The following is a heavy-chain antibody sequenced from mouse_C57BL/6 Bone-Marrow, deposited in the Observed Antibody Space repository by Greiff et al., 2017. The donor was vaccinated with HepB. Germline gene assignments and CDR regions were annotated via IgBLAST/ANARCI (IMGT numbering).Heavy chain of an antibody. Sequence: VQLKESGGGLVQPGESLKLSCESNEYEFPSHDMSWVRKTPEKRLELVAAINSDGGSTYYPDTMERRFIISRDNTKKTLYLQMSSLRSEDTAMYYCARPWVYDGYYGAWFAYWGQGTLVTVSA. CDR3: ARPWVYDGYYGAWFAY. D-gene: IGHD2-3*01. CDR1: EYEFPSHD. J-gene: IGHJ3*01. V-gene: IGHV5-2*01. CDR2: INSDGGST.